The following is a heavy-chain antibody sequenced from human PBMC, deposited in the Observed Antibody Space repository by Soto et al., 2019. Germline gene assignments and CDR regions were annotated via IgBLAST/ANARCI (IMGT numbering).Heavy chain of an antibody. CDR2: IYSGGST. Sequence: PGGSLRLSCAASGCTVSSNYMSWVRQAPGKGLEWVSVIYSGGSTYYADSVKGRFTISRDNSKNTLYLQMNSLRAEDTAVYYCARELDYGDYDGGRSSYMHVWGKGTTVTVSS. CDR3: ARELDYGDYDGGRSSYMHV. J-gene: IGHJ6*03. V-gene: IGHV3-66*01. CDR1: GCTVSSNY. D-gene: IGHD4-17*01.